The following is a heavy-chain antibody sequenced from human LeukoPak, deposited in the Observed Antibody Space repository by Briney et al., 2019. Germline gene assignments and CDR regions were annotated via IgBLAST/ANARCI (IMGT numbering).Heavy chain of an antibody. V-gene: IGHV1-2*02. J-gene: IGHJ4*02. Sequence: ASVKVSCKASGYTFTGYYMHWVRQAPGQGLEWMGWINPNSGGTNYAQKFQGRVTMTRDTSISTAYMELSRLRSDDTAVYYCARVPAVAGTREDFDHWGQGTLVTVSS. D-gene: IGHD6-19*01. CDR2: INPNSGGT. CDR3: ARVPAVAGTREDFDH. CDR1: GYTFTGYY.